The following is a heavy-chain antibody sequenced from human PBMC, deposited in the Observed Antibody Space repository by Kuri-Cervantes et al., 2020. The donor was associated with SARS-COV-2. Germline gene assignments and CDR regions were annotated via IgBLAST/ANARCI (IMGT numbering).Heavy chain of an antibody. J-gene: IGHJ6*03. CDR1: GGSFSGYY. CDR3: ARAYGFLRYIYYMDV. V-gene: IGHV4-34*01. CDR2: INHSGST. D-gene: IGHD4-17*01. Sequence: SETLSLTCAVYGGSFSGYYWSWIRQPPGKGLKWIGEINHSGSTNYNPSLKSRVTISVDTSSKQFSLHLGSVTAADTAVYYCARAYGFLRYIYYMDVWGRGTTVTVSS.